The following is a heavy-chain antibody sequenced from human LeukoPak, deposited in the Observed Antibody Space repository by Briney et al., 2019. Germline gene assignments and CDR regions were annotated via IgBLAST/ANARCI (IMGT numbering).Heavy chain of an antibody. CDR1: VYTFTCYY. J-gene: IGHJ4*02. V-gene: IGHV1-2*02. Sequence: ASVKVSLKCAVYTFTCYYMHWVRQAPAQGKEWMGWINPNSGGRNNAHKFHGRLTITRDNSINKHYMALSRVISEETAVYCCARAGEDRYSGYDHGTKVEVGYWGQGALVTVSS. CDR2: INPNSGGR. D-gene: IGHD5-12*01. CDR3: ARAGEDRYSGYDHGTKVEVGY.